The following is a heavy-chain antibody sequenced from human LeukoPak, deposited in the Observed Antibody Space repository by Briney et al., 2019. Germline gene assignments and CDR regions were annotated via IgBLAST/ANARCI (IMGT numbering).Heavy chain of an antibody. Sequence: GGSLRLSCAASGFTFSTYAMSWVRQAPGKGLEWVSVIRGSGGSTYYADSVKGRFTISRDNSKNTLYLQMNSLRADDTAVYYCAKGSSAMVRGVIAYFDCWGQGTLVTVSS. CDR1: GFTFSTYA. V-gene: IGHV3-23*01. CDR2: IRGSGGST. J-gene: IGHJ4*02. CDR3: AKGSSAMVRGVIAYFDC. D-gene: IGHD3-10*01.